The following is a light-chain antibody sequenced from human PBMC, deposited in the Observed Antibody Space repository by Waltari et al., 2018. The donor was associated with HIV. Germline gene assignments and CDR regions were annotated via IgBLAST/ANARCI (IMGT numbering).Light chain of an antibody. V-gene: IGLV1-44*01. CDR1: SSNIGSHA. Sequence: QSVLTQPPSASGTPGQRVTMSCSGSSSNIGSHAVSWYQQLPGTAPTRLSLCSDQRPAGVPDRFSGSESGTSASRAIGGLQSEDEADYYCAACDGSLNVRMFCVGTQLTVL. CDR3: AACDGSLNVRM. J-gene: IGLJ3*02. CDR2: CSD.